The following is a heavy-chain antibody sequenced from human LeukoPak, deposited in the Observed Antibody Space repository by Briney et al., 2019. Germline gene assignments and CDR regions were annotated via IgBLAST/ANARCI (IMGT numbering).Heavy chain of an antibody. J-gene: IGHJ4*02. V-gene: IGHV1-69*04. D-gene: IGHD6-19*01. CDR2: IIPILGIA. CDR1: GGTFSSYA. CDR3: ARDPGIAVAGFDY. Sequence: ASVKVSCKASGGTFSSYAISWVRQAPGQGLEWMGRIIPILGIANYAQKFQGRVTMTRDTSISTAYMELSRLRSDDTAVYYCARDPGIAVAGFDYWGQGTLVTVSS.